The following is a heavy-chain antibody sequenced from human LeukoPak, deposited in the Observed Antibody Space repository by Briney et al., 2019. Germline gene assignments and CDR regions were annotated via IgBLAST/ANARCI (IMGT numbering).Heavy chain of an antibody. Sequence: GESLKISCNGSGYTFTNYWIGWVRQMPGKGLEWRGIIYPGDSDTRYSPSFQGQVTLSADKSTSTAYLQWSSLKASDTAMYYCASLGSYAFDIWGQGKMVTVSS. CDR2: IYPGDSDT. V-gene: IGHV5-51*01. D-gene: IGHD6-6*01. CDR1: GYTFTNYW. CDR3: ASLGSYAFDI. J-gene: IGHJ3*02.